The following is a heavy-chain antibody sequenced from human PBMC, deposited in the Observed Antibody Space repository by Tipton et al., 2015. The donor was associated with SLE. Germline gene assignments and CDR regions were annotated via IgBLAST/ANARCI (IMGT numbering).Heavy chain of an antibody. Sequence: TLSFTCAVYGGSFSGYYWSWIRQPPGKGLEWIGEINHSGSTNYNPSLKSRVTISVDTSKNQFSLKLSSVTAADTAVYYCASRGGEDLDYWGQGTLVTVSS. CDR3: ASRGGEDLDY. CDR1: GGSFSGYY. V-gene: IGHV4-34*01. J-gene: IGHJ4*02. CDR2: INHSGST. D-gene: IGHD3-16*01.